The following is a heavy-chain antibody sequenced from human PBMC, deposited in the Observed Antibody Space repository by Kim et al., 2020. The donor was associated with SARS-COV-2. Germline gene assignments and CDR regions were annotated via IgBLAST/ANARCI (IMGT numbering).Heavy chain of an antibody. CDR3: ARNDNNLEMATTTGGGMDV. V-gene: IGHV1-8*01. CDR2: MNPNSGNT. CDR1: GYTFTSYD. D-gene: IGHD1-1*01. J-gene: IGHJ6*02. Sequence: ASVKVSCKASGYTFTSYDINWVRQATGQGLEWMGCMNPNSGNTGYAQKFQGRVTMTRNTSISTAYMELSSLRSEDTAVYYCARNDNNLEMATTTGGGMDVWGQGTTVTVSS.